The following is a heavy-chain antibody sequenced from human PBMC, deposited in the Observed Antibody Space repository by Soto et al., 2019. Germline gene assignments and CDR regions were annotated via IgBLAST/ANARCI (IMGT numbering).Heavy chain of an antibody. D-gene: IGHD2-21*01. V-gene: IGHV1-46*01. J-gene: IGHJ6*02. Sequence: ASVKGSCRASGYRFVDNYIQWVRQAPGQGLEWMGIINPRGGDSRHAQKFQGRVTMTRGTSTSTVYMDLRGLTSQDTAVYYCARVYCGGDCSPGDWFFYYGMDVWGQGTTVTVSS. CDR3: ARVYCGGDCSPGDWFFYYGMDV. CDR2: INPRGGDS. CDR1: GYRFVDNY.